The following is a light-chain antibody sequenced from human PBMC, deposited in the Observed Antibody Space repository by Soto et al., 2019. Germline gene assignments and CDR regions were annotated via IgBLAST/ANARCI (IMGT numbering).Light chain of an antibody. V-gene: IGLV2-11*01. CDR3: CSYAGSYTLV. CDR1: SSDVGGYNY. Sequence: QSALTQPRSVSGSPGQSVTISCTGTSSDVGGYNYVSWYQQHPGKAPKLMIYDVSKRPSGVPDRFSGSKSGNTASLPISGLQAEDEADYYCCSYAGSYTLVFGGGTKVTVL. J-gene: IGLJ2*01. CDR2: DVS.